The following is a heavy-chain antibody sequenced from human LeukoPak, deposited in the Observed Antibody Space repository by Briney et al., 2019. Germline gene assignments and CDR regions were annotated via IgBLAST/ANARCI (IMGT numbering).Heavy chain of an antibody. CDR1: GGSFSGYY. CDR3: ARGPDYYGSGSYEA. Sequence: SETLSLTCAVYGGSFSGYYWSWIRQPPGKGLEWIGEINHSGSTNYNPSLKSRVTMSVDTSKNQFSLKLSSVTAADTAVYYCARGPDYYGSGSYEAWGQGTLVTVSS. CDR2: INHSGST. D-gene: IGHD3-10*01. J-gene: IGHJ5*02. V-gene: IGHV4-34*01.